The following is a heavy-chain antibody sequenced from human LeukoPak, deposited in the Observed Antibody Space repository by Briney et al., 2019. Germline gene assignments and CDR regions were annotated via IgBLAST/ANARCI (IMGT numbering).Heavy chain of an antibody. D-gene: IGHD3-9*01. Sequence: ASVTVSFTASGYTFTIYGISWVRQAPGQGLEWMGWISSYNGNTNYAQKLQGRATMTTDTSTSTAYMELRSLRSDDTAVYYCARGSFPSDDILTGPFDNWGQGTLVTVSS. V-gene: IGHV1-18*01. CDR1: GYTFTIYG. CDR3: ARGSFPSDDILTGPFDN. CDR2: ISSYNGNT. J-gene: IGHJ4*02.